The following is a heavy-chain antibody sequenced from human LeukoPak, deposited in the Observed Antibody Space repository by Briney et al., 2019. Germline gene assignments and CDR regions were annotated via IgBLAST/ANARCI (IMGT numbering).Heavy chain of an antibody. D-gene: IGHD3-16*02. Sequence: GGSLRLSCAASGFTFSSYWVGWFRQAPGQGLEWVASIKQDGSERYYVDSVKGRFTISRDNAKNSLFLQLSSLRVEDTAVYYCARGSMHIYHLYTDYWGQGTLVTVSS. J-gene: IGHJ4*02. CDR2: IKQDGSER. CDR1: GFTFSSYW. CDR3: ARGSMHIYHLYTDY. V-gene: IGHV3-7*01.